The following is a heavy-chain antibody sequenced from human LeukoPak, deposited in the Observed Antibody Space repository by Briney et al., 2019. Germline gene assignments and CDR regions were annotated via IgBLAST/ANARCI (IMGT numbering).Heavy chain of an antibody. CDR3: AIGGDGSGSYYIKLLLVYGMDV. CDR2: IIPIFATA. Sequence: GASGKLSCKASGGTFSSYAISSVRQAPGQGLEWMGGIIPIFATANYAQKFQGRVTITADESTSTAYMELSSLISEDTAVYYCAIGGDGSGSYYIKLLLVYGMDVWGKGTTVTVSS. V-gene: IGHV1-69*13. D-gene: IGHD3-10*01. J-gene: IGHJ6*04. CDR1: GGTFSSYA.